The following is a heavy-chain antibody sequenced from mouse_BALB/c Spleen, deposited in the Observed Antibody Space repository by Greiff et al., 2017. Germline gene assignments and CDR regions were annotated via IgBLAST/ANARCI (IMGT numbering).Heavy chain of an antibody. J-gene: IGHJ4*01. D-gene: IGHD2-14*01. CDR3: ARSGLYRFYAMDY. V-gene: IGHV5-17*02. CDR2: ISSGSSTI. CDR1: GFTFSSFG. Sequence: EVQGVESGGGLVQPGGSRKLSCAASGFTFSSFGMHWVRQAPEKGLEWVAYISSGSSTIYYADTVKGRFTISRDNPKNTLFLQMTSLRSEDTAMYYCARSGLYRFYAMDYWGQGTSVPVSS.